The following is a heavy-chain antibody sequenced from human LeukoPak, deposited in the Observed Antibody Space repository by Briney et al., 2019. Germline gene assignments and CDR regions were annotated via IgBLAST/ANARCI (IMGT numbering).Heavy chain of an antibody. Sequence: GGSLRLSCVASGFXFSRYAIHWVRQAPGRGLDWVAFIWSNGINKYYADSVKGRFTISRDNSKNTLYLQMNSLRAEDTAVYYCARDWGIDYWGQGTLVTASS. V-gene: IGHV3-33*01. CDR2: IWSNGINK. J-gene: IGHJ4*02. D-gene: IGHD7-27*01. CDR3: ARDWGIDY. CDR1: GFXFSRYA.